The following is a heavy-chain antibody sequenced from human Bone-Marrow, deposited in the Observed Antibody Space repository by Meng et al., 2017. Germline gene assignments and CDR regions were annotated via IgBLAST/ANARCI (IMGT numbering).Heavy chain of an antibody. J-gene: IGHJ3*02. CDR1: GGTFSSYA. D-gene: IGHD2-21*02. V-gene: IGHV1-69*13. Sequence: SVKVSCKASGGTFSSYAISWVRQAPGQGLEGMGGIIPIFGTANYAQKFQGRVTITADESTSTAYMELSSLRSEDTAVYYCAIKEAYCGGDCAPRMAFDIWGQGTMVTVSS. CDR3: AIKEAYCGGDCAPRMAFDI. CDR2: IIPIFGTA.